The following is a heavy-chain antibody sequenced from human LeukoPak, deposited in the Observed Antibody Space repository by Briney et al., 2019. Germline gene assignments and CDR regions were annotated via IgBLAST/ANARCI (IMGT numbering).Heavy chain of an antibody. V-gene: IGHV3-33*01. CDR3: ARVAPIYSSSLYYLDY. CDR1: GFTFSSYG. CDR2: IWYDGSNK. D-gene: IGHD6-13*01. Sequence: PGGSLRLSCAASGFTFSSYGMHWVRQAPGKGLEWVAVIWYDGSNKYYADSVKGRVTISRDNSKNTLYMQMNSLRVEDTAVYYCARVAPIYSSSLYYLDYWGQGALVTVSS. J-gene: IGHJ4*02.